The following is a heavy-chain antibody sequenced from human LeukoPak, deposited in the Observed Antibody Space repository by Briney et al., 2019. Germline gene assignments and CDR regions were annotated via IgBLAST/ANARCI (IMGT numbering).Heavy chain of an antibody. CDR3: ARDRRDGYEGPIDY. Sequence: GGSLRLSCAASGFTFSSYWMHWFRQAPGKGLVWVSRIKSDGSSTSYADSVKGRFTISRDNAKNTLYLQMNSLRAEDTAVYYCARDRRDGYEGPIDYWGQGTLVTVSS. V-gene: IGHV3-74*01. D-gene: IGHD5-24*01. CDR1: GFTFSSYW. CDR2: IKSDGSST. J-gene: IGHJ4*02.